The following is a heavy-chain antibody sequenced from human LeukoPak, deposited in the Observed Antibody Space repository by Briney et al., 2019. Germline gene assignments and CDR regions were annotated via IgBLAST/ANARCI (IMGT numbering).Heavy chain of an antibody. CDR3: ASSKQLVLLFY. J-gene: IGHJ4*02. Sequence: SETLSLTCTVSGGSISSGGYYWSWIRQHPGKGLEWIGYTYYSGSTYYNPSLKSRVTISVDTSKNQFSLKLSSVTAADTAVYYCASSKQLVLLFYWDQGTLVTVSS. CDR1: GGSISSGGYY. D-gene: IGHD6-13*01. V-gene: IGHV4-31*03. CDR2: TYYSGST.